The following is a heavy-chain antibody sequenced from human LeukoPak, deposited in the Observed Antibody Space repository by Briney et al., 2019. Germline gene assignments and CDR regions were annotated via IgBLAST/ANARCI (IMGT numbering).Heavy chain of an antibody. CDR2: IIGSGGST. V-gene: IGHV3-23*01. CDR3: AKGHCSSTSCYQIYFDY. J-gene: IGHJ4*02. CDR1: GFTFSNFA. Sequence: PGGSLRLSCAASGFTFSNFAMSWVRQAPGKGLEWVSFIIGSGGSTHYADSVKGRFTISRDNSKNTLYLQMHSLRAEDTAIYYCAKGHCSSTSCYQIYFDYWGQGTLVTVSS. D-gene: IGHD2-2*01.